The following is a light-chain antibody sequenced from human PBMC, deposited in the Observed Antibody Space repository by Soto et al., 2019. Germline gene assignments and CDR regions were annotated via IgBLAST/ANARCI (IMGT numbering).Light chain of an antibody. V-gene: IGKV3-15*01. CDR3: QQYYNWPPWT. CDR2: GAS. CDR1: QSVRRN. J-gene: IGKJ1*01. Sequence: EIVKTQSPATLYVSPGERATLSCRASQSVRRNLAWYQQKPGQATRLLIYGASTRATGIPARFSGSGSGTESTLTISSLQSEDVAINYCQQYYNWPPWTFGQGTKVEI.